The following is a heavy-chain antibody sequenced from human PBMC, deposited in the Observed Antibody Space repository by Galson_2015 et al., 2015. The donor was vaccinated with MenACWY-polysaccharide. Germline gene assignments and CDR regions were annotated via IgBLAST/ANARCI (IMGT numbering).Heavy chain of an antibody. V-gene: IGHV3-30*02. D-gene: IGHD2-2*01. CDR1: GFTFSSYG. CDR2: IRYDGSNK. Sequence: SLRLSCAASGFTFSSYGMHWVRQAPGKGLEWVAFIRYDGSNKYYADSVKGRFTISRDNSKNTLYLQMNSLRAEDTAVYYCAKDLPLNDIVVVPAGFDYWGQGTLVTVSS. J-gene: IGHJ4*02. CDR3: AKDLPLNDIVVVPAGFDY.